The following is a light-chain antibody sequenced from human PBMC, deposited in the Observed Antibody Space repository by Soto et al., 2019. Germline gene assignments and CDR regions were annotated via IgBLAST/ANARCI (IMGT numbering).Light chain of an antibody. J-gene: IGKJ2*01. Sequence: EIVLTQSPGTLSLSPGERATLSCRASQSLSNSYLAWYQQKPTQAPRLLIYHASSRATGIPDRFSGSGSGTDFTLTISRLEPEDFAVYYCQQYGSSTVTFGQGTKLEIK. V-gene: IGKV3-20*01. CDR2: HAS. CDR1: QSLSNSY. CDR3: QQYGSSTVT.